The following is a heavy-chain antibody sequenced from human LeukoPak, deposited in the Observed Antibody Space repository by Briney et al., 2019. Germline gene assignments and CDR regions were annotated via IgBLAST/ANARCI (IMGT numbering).Heavy chain of an antibody. V-gene: IGHV1-2*02. CDR1: GYTFTRYY. Sequence: ASVNVSCQASGYTFTRYYMHWVRQAPGQGLEWMGRINPNNVGTNYAQKFPGRDTMTRDTTISTAYMERSRQRSDDTNGSIWPRGPGQNYYYYYMGVWGKGATVTISS. J-gene: IGHJ6*03. CDR2: INPNNVGT. CDR3: PRGPGQNYYYYYMGV.